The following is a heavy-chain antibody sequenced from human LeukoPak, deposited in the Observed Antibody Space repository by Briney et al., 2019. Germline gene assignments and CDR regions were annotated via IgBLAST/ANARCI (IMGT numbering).Heavy chain of an antibody. J-gene: IGHJ6*02. Sequence: PGGSLRLSCAASGFTFSSYAMHWGRQAPGKGLEWVAVISYDGSNKYYADSVKGRFTISRDNSKNTLYLQMNSLRAEDTAVYYCARIDYGGNSGPLPMEPSSYYYYYGMDVWGQGTTVTVSS. CDR1: GFTFSSYA. D-gene: IGHD4-17*01. CDR2: ISYDGSNK. V-gene: IGHV3-30-3*01. CDR3: ARIDYGGNSGPLPMEPSSYYYYYGMDV.